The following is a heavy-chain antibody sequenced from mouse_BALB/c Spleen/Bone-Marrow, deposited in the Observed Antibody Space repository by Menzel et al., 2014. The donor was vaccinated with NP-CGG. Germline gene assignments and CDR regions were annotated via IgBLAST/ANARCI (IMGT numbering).Heavy chain of an antibody. CDR1: GYTFTDYA. Sequence: VQRVESGPELVRPGVSVKISCKGSGYTFTDYAMHWVKQSHAKSLEWTGVISTYSGNTNYNQKFKGKATMTVDKSSSTAYMELARLTSEDSAIYYCARSYYGNYYAMDYWGQGTSVTVSS. V-gene: IGHV1-67*01. J-gene: IGHJ4*01. CDR3: ARSYYGNYYAMDY. CDR2: ISTYSGNT. D-gene: IGHD1-1*01.